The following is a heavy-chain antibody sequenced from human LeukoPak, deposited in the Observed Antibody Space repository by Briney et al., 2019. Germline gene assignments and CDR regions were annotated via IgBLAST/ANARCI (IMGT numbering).Heavy chain of an antibody. CDR2: ISWNSGSI. CDR1: GFTFDDYA. CDR3: ARDNGAAGLPDYFDY. D-gene: IGHD6-13*01. J-gene: IGHJ4*02. Sequence: GRSLRLSCAASGFTFDDYAMHWVRQAPGKGLEWVSGISWNSGSIGYADSVKGRFTISRDNAKNSLYLQMNSLRAEDTAVYYCARDNGAAGLPDYFDYWGQGTLVTVSS. V-gene: IGHV3-9*01.